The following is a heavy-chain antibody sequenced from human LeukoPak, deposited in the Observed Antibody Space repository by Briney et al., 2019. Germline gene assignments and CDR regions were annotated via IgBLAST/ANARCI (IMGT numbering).Heavy chain of an antibody. CDR1: GGTFSSYA. CDR2: IIPIFGTA. Sequence: ASVKVSCKAPGGTFSSYAISWVRQAPGQGLEWMGRIIPIFGTANYAQKFQGRVTITTDESTSTAYMELSRLRSEDTAVYYCARDSAALIVVATDDAFDIWGQGTMVTVSS. J-gene: IGHJ3*02. V-gene: IGHV1-69*05. D-gene: IGHD3-22*01. CDR3: ARDSAALIVVATDDAFDI.